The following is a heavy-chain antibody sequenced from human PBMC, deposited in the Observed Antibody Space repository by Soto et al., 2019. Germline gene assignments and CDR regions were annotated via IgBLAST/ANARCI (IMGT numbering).Heavy chain of an antibody. CDR1: GFSFGILS. D-gene: IGHD3-9*01. CDR2: IGSSSYYI. CDR3: ARASDYFDNRVNFDY. J-gene: IGHJ4*02. V-gene: IGHV3-21*01. Sequence: LXLSCVASGFSFGILSVNWVRQAPGKGLEWVSYIGSSSYYIYYGDSVRGRFTISRDNAKNSVYLQMNNLRAEDTAVYYCARASDYFDNRVNFDYWGPGHLVTVSS.